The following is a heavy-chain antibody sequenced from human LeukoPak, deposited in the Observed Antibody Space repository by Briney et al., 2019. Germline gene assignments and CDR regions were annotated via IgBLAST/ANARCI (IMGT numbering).Heavy chain of an antibody. CDR2: ISDSSVTI. V-gene: IGHV3-48*01. CDR3: AREGVSRSQNWFDP. D-gene: IGHD1-26*01. J-gene: IGHJ5*02. Sequence: PGGSLRLSCAASGFTFSTYSMNWVRQAPGKGLEWVSYISDSSVTIYYADSVKGRFTISRDNAKNSLYLQMNSLRAEDTAVYYCAREGVSRSQNWFDPWGQGTLVTVSS. CDR1: GFTFSTYS.